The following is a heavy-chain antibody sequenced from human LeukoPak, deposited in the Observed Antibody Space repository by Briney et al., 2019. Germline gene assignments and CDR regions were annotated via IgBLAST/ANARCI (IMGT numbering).Heavy chain of an antibody. V-gene: IGHV3-53*01. J-gene: IGHJ4*02. CDR2: IYSGGST. D-gene: IGHD6-19*01. CDR3: ARFISLYSSGWAYYFDY. Sequence: GGSLRLSCAAPGFTFSSYAMSWVRQAPGKGLEWVSVIYSGGSTYYADSVKGRFTISRDNSKNTVYLQMNSLRAEDTAVYYCARFISLYSSGWAYYFDYWGQGTLVTVSS. CDR1: GFTFSSYA.